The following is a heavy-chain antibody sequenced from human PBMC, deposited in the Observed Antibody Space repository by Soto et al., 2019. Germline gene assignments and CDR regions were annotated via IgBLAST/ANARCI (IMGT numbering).Heavy chain of an antibody. CDR1: GFALTTYT. Sequence: GSLILSCLASGFALTTYTMNWVLQAPGTGLEWVSSINGRSNYKYYSDSVKGRFTVSRDNAQNSLFLQMSRLGPEDTAVYYCVREDGVVGASSAFDSWGQGTLVTVSS. J-gene: IGHJ4*02. D-gene: IGHD1-26*01. V-gene: IGHV3-21*01. CDR2: INGRSNYK. CDR3: VREDGVVGASSAFDS.